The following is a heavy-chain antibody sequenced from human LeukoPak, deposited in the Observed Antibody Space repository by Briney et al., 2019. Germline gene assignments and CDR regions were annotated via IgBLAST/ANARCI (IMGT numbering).Heavy chain of an antibody. V-gene: IGHV3-23*01. CDR1: GFTFSSYR. CDR2: ISGSGGST. D-gene: IGHD4-23*01. J-gene: IGHJ4*02. Sequence: GGSLRLSCAASGFTFSSYRMSWVRQAPGTGLEWVSAISGSGGSTHYADSVKGRFTISRDNSKNTLYLQMNSLRAEDTAVYYCAKIAVVTPARSVDYWGQGTLVTVSS. CDR3: AKIAVVTPARSVDY.